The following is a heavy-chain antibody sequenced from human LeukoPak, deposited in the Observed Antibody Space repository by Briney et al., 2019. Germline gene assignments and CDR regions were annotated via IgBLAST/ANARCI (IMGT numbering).Heavy chain of an antibody. CDR2: INQDGSEK. D-gene: IGHD2-2*01. V-gene: IGHV3-7*01. Sequence: PGGSLRLSCAASGFPFSSYWMTWVRQAPGEGLEWVANINQDGSEKNYVDSVKGRFTISRDNAENSLDLQMNSLRAEDTAVYYCARDHCSSTSCYFDYWGQGTLVTVSS. J-gene: IGHJ4*02. CDR1: GFPFSSYW. CDR3: ARDHCSSTSCYFDY.